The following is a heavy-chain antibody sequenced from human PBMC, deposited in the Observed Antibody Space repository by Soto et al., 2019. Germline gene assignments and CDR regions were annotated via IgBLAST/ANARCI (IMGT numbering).Heavy chain of an antibody. D-gene: IGHD3-10*01. CDR2: ISHRGNT. CDR1: GGSISSGPYS. Sequence: QLQLQESGSGLVKPSQTLSLTCAVSGGSISSGPYSWSWIRQAPGKGLEWIGYISHRGNTYYNPSLKTRVTISVDMSKNQFSLKLSSVTAADTAVYYCARDTTAIRGVMGNWFDPWGQGTLVTVSS. CDR3: ARDTTAIRGVMGNWFDP. V-gene: IGHV4-30-2*01. J-gene: IGHJ5*02.